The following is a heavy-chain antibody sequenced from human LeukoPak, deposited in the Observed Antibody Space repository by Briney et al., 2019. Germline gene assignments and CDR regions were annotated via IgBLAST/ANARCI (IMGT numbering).Heavy chain of an antibody. V-gene: IGHV3-33*01. D-gene: IGHD3-10*01. J-gene: IGHJ4*02. CDR1: GFTFNSYG. Sequence: PGGSLRLSCAASGFTFNSYGMHWVRQAPGKGLEWVAFIWYDGSNKYYTDSVKGQFTISRDNSKNTLYLQMNSLRAEDTAVYYCARLFSNTFYYHSGTHLDYWGQGTLVTVSS. CDR3: ARLFSNTFYYHSGTHLDY. CDR2: IWYDGSNK.